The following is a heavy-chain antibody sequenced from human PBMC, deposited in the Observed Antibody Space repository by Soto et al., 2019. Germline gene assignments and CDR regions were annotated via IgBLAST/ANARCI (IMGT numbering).Heavy chain of an antibody. CDR3: ARDALGFLEWLLYFDY. CDR2: ISGTGNTI. Sequence: VGSLRLSCAASGFTFSSYAMTWFRQAPGNGLEWVSSISGTGNTIYYADSVKGRFTISRDNAKNPLYLQMNSLRVEDTALYYCARDALGFLEWLLYFDYWGQGALVTVSS. V-gene: IGHV3-48*03. D-gene: IGHD3-3*01. CDR1: GFTFSSYA. J-gene: IGHJ4*02.